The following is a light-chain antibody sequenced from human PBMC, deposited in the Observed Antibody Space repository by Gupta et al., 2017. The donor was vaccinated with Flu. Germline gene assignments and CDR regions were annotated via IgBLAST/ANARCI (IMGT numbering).Light chain of an antibody. Sequence: DIQVTQSPPSLSASVGERVILSCRTTEDSKSYLYWYQQKPGNAHKLLIWLASNLQGGVASRFSGSGCGTDIAFTIDNRQPEDFDSYYCHPNRSNLTNTFGHGTPVDIK. CDR2: LAS. CDR1: EDSKSY. CDR3: HPNRSNLTNT. J-gene: IGKJ5*01. V-gene: IGKV1-39*01.